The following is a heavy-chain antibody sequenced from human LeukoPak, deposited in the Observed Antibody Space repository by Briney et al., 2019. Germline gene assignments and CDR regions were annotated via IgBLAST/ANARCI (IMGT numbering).Heavy chain of an antibody. J-gene: IGHJ4*02. CDR3: TRDTDYGSATNYFDS. D-gene: IGHD3-10*01. CDR2: ISWEGGTT. CDR1: GFTFDDYA. V-gene: IGHV3-43*01. Sequence: GGSLRLSCAASGFTFDDYAMHWVRQAPGKGLEWVALISWEGGTTYYADSVRGRFTISRDNSKNYLYLQMNSLRTEDTAFYYCTRDTDYGSATNYFDSWGKGTLVSVSS.